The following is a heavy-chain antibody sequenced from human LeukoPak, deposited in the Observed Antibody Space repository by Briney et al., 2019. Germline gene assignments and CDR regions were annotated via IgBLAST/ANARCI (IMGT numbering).Heavy chain of an antibody. CDR1: GFTFSSYW. Sequence: GSLRLSCAASGFTFSSYWMNWARQAPGKGLEWVASINHNGNVNYYVDSVKGRFTISRDNAKNSLYLQMNSLRAEDTAVYYCARDRVGATDYFDYWGQGTLVTVSS. V-gene: IGHV3-7*01. J-gene: IGHJ4*02. CDR2: INHNGNVN. D-gene: IGHD1-26*01. CDR3: ARDRVGATDYFDY.